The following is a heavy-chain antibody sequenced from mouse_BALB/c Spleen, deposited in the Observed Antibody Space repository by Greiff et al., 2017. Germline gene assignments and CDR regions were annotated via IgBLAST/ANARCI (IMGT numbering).Heavy chain of an antibody. CDR3: ARGGDGYDGAWFAY. CDR2: INPYNDGT. CDR1: GYTFTSYV. V-gene: IGHV1-14*01. D-gene: IGHD2-2*01. Sequence: EVQLQQSGPELVKPGASVKMSCKASGYTFTSYVMHWVKQKPGQGLEWIGYINPYNDGTKYNEKFKGKATLTSDKSSSTAYMELSSLTSEDSAVYYCARGGDGYDGAWFAYWGQGTLVTVSA. J-gene: IGHJ3*01.